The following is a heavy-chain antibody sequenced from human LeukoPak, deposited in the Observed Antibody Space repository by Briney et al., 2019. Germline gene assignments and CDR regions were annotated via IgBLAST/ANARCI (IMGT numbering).Heavy chain of an antibody. D-gene: IGHD3-22*01. V-gene: IGHV4-59*01. CDR1: GGSISSYY. CDR2: IYYSGST. CDR3: ASRSKRYDSSGYFDY. Sequence: SETLSLTCTVSGGSISSYYWSWIRQPPGKGLEWIGYIYYSGSTNYNPSLKSRVTISVDTSKNQFSLKLSSVTAADTAVYYCASRSKRYDSSGYFDYWGQGTLVTVSS. J-gene: IGHJ4*02.